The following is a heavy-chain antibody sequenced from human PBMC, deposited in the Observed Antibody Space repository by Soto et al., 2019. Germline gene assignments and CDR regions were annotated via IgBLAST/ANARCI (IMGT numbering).Heavy chain of an antibody. CDR1: GFTFTDYG. D-gene: IGHD3-22*01. V-gene: IGHV3-30*02. J-gene: IGHJ4*02. CDR2: ISYDGSKK. Sequence: GGSLRLSCAASGFTFTDYGMHWVRQAPGKGLEWVAFISYDGSKKYYADSVKGRFIISRDNSKNTLYLQTNSLRPDDTAVYYCAKDFRGYQDYWGQGTLVTVSS. CDR3: AKDFRGYQDY.